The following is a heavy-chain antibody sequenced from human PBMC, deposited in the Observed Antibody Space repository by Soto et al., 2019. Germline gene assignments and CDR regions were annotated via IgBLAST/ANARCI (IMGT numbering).Heavy chain of an antibody. CDR3: AKDQGAGNYYYGMDV. J-gene: IGHJ6*02. D-gene: IGHD1-26*01. V-gene: IGHV3-23*01. CDR2: ISGSGGST. Sequence: GSLRLSCAASGFTFSSYAMSWVRQATGKGLEWVSAISGSGGSTYYADSVKGRFTISRDNSKNTLYLQMNSLRAEDTAVYYCAKDQGAGNYYYGMDVWGQGTTVTVSS. CDR1: GFTFSSYA.